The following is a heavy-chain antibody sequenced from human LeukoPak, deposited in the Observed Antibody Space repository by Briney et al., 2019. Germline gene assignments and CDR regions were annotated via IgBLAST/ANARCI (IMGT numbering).Heavy chain of an antibody. V-gene: IGHV4-59*01. J-gene: IGHJ4*02. CDR2: VYYSGST. D-gene: IGHD1-1*01. CDR3: ARDRQLERRGLDY. CDR1: GDSLSNSY. Sequence: PSETLSLTCTVSGDSLSNSYWSWIREPPGKGLEWIGFVYYSGSTNYNPSLKSRVTISIDTSKNQFSLKLSSVTPADTAVYYCARDRQLERRGLDYWGQGALVTVSS.